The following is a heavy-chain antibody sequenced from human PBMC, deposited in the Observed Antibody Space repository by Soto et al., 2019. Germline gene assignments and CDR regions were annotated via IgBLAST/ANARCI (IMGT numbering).Heavy chain of an antibody. V-gene: IGHV3-15*01. D-gene: IGHD6-19*01. J-gene: IGHJ4*02. CDR1: GFTFSNAW. CDR2: IKSKTDGGTT. Sequence: PGGSLRLSCAASGFTFSNAWMSWVRQAPGKGLECVGRIKSKTDGGTTDYAAPVKGRFTISRDDSKNTLYLQMNSLKTEDTAVYYCTTEYSSGWYDSWGQGTLVTVSP. CDR3: TTEYSSGWYDS.